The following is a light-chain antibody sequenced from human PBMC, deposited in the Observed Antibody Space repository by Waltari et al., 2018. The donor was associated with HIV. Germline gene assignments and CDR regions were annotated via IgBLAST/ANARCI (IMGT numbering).Light chain of an antibody. V-gene: IGKV3-15*01. Sequence: EIVMTQSPATLSLSPGERATLSCRASQSVTSNLAWYQQKPGQAPRLLIYGASTRATGIPARFSGSGSGTEVTLTIRSLQSEDFAVYYCQQYNNWPPTFGQGTKVEIK. CDR1: QSVTSN. J-gene: IGKJ1*01. CDR3: QQYNNWPPT. CDR2: GAS.